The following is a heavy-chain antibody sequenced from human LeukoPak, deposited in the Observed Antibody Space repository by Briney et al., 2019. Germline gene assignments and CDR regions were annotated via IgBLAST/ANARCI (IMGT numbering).Heavy chain of an antibody. J-gene: IGHJ4*02. CDR3: ARTAGTGRYFDY. V-gene: IGHV4-59*08. CDR2: IYYSGST. Sequence: SETLSLTCTVSGGSISSYYWSWIRQPPGKGLEWIGYIYYSGSTNYNPSLKSRVTISVDTSKNQFSLKLSSVTAADTAVYYCARTAGTGRYFDYWGQGTLVTVSS. D-gene: IGHD6-13*01. CDR1: GGSISSYY.